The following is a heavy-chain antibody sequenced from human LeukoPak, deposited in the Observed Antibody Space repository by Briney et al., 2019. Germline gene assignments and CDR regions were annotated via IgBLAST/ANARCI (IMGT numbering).Heavy chain of an antibody. V-gene: IGHV4-39*07. CDR3: ARDLEQLVPYYYYMDV. J-gene: IGHJ6*03. D-gene: IGHD6-6*01. Sequence: SETLSLTCTVSGGSISSSSYYWGWIRQPPGRGLEWIGSIYYSGSTYYNPSLKSRVTISVDTSKNQFSLKLSSVTAADTAVYYCARDLEQLVPYYYYMDVWGKGTTVTVSS. CDR2: IYYSGST. CDR1: GGSISSSSYY.